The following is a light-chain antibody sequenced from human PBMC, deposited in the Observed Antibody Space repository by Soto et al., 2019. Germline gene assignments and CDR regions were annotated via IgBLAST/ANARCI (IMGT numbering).Light chain of an antibody. Sequence: DIQMTQSPSSVSASVGDRVTITCRASQGISRWLAWYQQKPGKAPKLLIYPASSLQSGVPSRFSGSGSGTDFTLTISSLQPEDFATYSCQQANSFPLTFGQGTRLEIK. J-gene: IGKJ5*01. CDR3: QQANSFPLT. CDR2: PAS. CDR1: QGISRW. V-gene: IGKV1D-12*01.